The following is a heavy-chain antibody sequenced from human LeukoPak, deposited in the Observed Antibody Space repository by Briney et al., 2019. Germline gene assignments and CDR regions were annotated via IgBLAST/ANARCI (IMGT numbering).Heavy chain of an antibody. J-gene: IGHJ5*02. CDR3: ARSLWFDP. V-gene: IGHV3-74*01. Sequence: PGGSLRLSCAASGFTFSSYWMHWVRQAPGKGLGWVSRINSDGSSTIYADSVKGRFTISRDNAKNTLYLQMNSLRAEDTAVYYCARSLWFDPWGQGTLVTVSS. CDR2: INSDGSST. CDR1: GFTFSSYW.